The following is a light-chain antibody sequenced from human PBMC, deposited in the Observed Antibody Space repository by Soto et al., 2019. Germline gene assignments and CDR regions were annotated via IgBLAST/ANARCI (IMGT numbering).Light chain of an antibody. CDR1: ESISSY. Sequence: EIVLTQSPATLSLSPGERATLSCRASESISSYLAWYQQRPGQAPSLLIYDASNRATGIPARFSGSGSGTDFTLTIDNLEPEDFAVYYCQQRSKWPLTFGGGTKV. J-gene: IGKJ4*01. CDR2: DAS. V-gene: IGKV3-11*01. CDR3: QQRSKWPLT.